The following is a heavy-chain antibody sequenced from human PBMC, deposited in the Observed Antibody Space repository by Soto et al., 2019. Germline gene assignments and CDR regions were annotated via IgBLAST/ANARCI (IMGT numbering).Heavy chain of an antibody. D-gene: IGHD2-2*01. CDR3: ARLDCSSTSCYGGGYYYYMDV. CDR1: GGSISSSSYY. CDR2: IYYSGST. Sequence: SETLSLTCTVSGGSISSSSYYWGWIRQPPGKGLERIGSIYYSGSTYYNPFLKSRVTISVDTSKNQFSLKLSSVTVADTAVYYCARLDCSSTSCYGGGYYYYMDVWGKGTTVTVSS. J-gene: IGHJ6*03. V-gene: IGHV4-39*01.